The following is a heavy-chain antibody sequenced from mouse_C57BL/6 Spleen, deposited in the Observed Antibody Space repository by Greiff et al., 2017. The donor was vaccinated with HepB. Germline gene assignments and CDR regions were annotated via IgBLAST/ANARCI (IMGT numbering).Heavy chain of an antibody. V-gene: IGHV1-15*01. CDR3: TRRGVITTVMGWYFDV. J-gene: IGHJ1*03. D-gene: IGHD1-1*01. CDR2: IDPETGGT. Sequence: VQLQQSGAELVRPGASVTLSCKASGYTFTDYEMHWVKQTPVHGLEWIGAIDPETGGTAYNQKFKGKAILTADKSSSTAYMELRSLTSEDSAVYYCTRRGVITTVMGWYFDVWGTGTTVTVSS. CDR1: GYTFTDYE.